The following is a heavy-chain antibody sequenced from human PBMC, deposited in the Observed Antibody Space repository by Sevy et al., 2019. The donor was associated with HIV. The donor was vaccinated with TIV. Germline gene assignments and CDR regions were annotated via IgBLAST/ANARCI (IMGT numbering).Heavy chain of an antibody. CDR2: FDPEDGET. D-gene: IGHD3-22*01. V-gene: IGHV1-24*01. Sequence: ASVKVSCKVFGYTLSELSMHWVRQTPGKGLAWMGSFDPEDGETIYAQKFQGRVAMTEDTSTDTAYMELGSLRSEDTAVFYCAITKDYYDNSGYPFDYWGQGTLVTVSS. J-gene: IGHJ4*02. CDR1: GYTLSELS. CDR3: AITKDYYDNSGYPFDY.